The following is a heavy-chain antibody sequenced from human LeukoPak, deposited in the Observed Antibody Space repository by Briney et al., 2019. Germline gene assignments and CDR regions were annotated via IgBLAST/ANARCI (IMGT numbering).Heavy chain of an antibody. V-gene: IGHV4-30-4*01. CDR2: IYCSGST. Sequence: PSQTLCLTCTVSGGSISSGDYYWSWIRQPPGKGLEWIGYIYCSGSTYYNPSLKSRVTISVDTSKNQFSLKLSSVTAADTAVYYCARWGGGNWFDPWGQGTLVTVSS. J-gene: IGHJ5*02. D-gene: IGHD3-16*01. CDR3: ARWGGGNWFDP. CDR1: GGSISSGDYY.